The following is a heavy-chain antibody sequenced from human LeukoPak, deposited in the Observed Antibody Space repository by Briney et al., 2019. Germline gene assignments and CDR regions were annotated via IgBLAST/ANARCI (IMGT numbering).Heavy chain of an antibody. Sequence: TGGSLRLSCAASGFSFSRYWMSWVRQAPGKGLEWVANIKQDGSEKNYVESVKGRFTISRDNAKNSLYLQTNSLRAEDTAVYYCAELGITMIGGVWGKGTTVTISS. D-gene: IGHD3-10*02. CDR3: AELGITMIGGV. V-gene: IGHV3-7*01. CDR2: IKQDGSEK. CDR1: GFSFSRYW. J-gene: IGHJ6*04.